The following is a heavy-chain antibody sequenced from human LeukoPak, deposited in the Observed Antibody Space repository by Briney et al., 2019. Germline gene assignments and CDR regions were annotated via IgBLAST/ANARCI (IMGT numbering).Heavy chain of an antibody. Sequence: SETLSLTCTVSGGSICSYYWSWIRQPPGKGLEWIGYIYYSGSANYNPSLKSRVTISVDTSKNQFSLKLSSVTAADTAVYYCARVKETLWFGELYYFDYWGQGTLVTVSS. J-gene: IGHJ4*02. CDR2: IYYSGSA. CDR3: ARVKETLWFGELYYFDY. V-gene: IGHV4-59*01. CDR1: GGSICSYY. D-gene: IGHD3-10*01.